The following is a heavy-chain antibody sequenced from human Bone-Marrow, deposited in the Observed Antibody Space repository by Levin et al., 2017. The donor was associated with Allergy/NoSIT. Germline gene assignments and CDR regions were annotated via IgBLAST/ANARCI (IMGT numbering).Heavy chain of an antibody. CDR2: ISAYNGNT. V-gene: IGHV1-18*01. J-gene: IGHJ3*02. CDR3: ARGGFRTTGTLRPYAFDI. CDR1: GYTFTSYG. Sequence: ASVKVSCKASGYTFTSYGISWVRQAPGQGLEWMGWISAYNGNTNYAQKLQGRVTMTTDTSTSTAYMELRSLRSDDTAVYYCARGGFRTTGTLRPYAFDIWGQGTMVTVSS. D-gene: IGHD1-1*01.